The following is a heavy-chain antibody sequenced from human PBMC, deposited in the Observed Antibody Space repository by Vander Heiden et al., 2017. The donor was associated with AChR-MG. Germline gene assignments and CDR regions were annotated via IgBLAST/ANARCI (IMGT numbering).Heavy chain of an antibody. J-gene: IGHJ4*02. Sequence: QVQLVQSGTEVKKPGASVKVSCKASGYPFSSYGISWVRQAPGQGLEWMGWISANNGNTKYVQKFQGRVTMTTDTSTSTAYMELRSLRSDDAAVYYCARDHSSSEPFEYWGQGTLVTVSS. CDR3: ARDHSSSEPFEY. D-gene: IGHD6-6*01. CDR2: ISANNGNT. CDR1: GYPFSSYG. V-gene: IGHV1-18*01.